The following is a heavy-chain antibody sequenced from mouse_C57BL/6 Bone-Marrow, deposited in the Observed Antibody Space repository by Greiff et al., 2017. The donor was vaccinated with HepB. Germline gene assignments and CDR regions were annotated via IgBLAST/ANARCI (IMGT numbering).Heavy chain of an antibody. CDR3: ARGGYGSSCGFAY. D-gene: IGHD1-1*01. CDR1: GFTFSDYY. V-gene: IGHV5-16*01. CDR2: INYDGSST. J-gene: IGHJ3*01. Sequence: EVKLVESEGGLVQPGSSMKLSCTASGFTFSDYYMAWVRQVPEKGLEWVANINYDGSSTYYLDSLKSRFIISRDNAKNILYLQMSSLKSEDTATYYCARGGYGSSCGFAYWGQGTLVTVSA.